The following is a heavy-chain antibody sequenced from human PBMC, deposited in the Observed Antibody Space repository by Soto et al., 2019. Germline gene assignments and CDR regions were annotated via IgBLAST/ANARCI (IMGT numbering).Heavy chain of an antibody. D-gene: IGHD3-16*01. CDR2: LSHDGNYN. J-gene: IGHJ6*02. CDR3: ARDRDGVYGMDD. Sequence: VQLLESGGALVQPGGSLRLSCAASGFTFSDYAMTWVRQAPGKGLEWVALLSHDGNYNYYADSVKGRFTVSRDRSKNTVFLQMDSLRTEDTAVYYCARDRDGVYGMDDWGQGTTVTVSS. V-gene: IGHV3-30-3*01. CDR1: GFTFSDYA.